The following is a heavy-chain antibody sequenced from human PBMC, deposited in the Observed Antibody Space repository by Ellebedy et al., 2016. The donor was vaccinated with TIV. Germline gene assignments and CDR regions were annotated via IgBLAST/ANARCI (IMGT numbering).Heavy chain of an antibody. CDR1: GYTFTSYG. CDR2: INPNSGGT. V-gene: IGHV1-2*02. CDR3: ARNSGYDPKSQNLYYYYYMDV. Sequence: ASVKVSXXASGYTFTSYGISWVRQAPGQGLEWMGWINPNSGGTNYAQKFQGRVTMTRDTSISTAYMELSRLRSDDTAVYYCARNSGYDPKSQNLYYYYYMDVWGKGTTVTVSS. J-gene: IGHJ6*03. D-gene: IGHD5-12*01.